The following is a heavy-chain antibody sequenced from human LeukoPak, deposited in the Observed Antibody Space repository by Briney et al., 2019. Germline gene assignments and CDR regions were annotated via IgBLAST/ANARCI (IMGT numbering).Heavy chain of an antibody. D-gene: IGHD3-22*01. J-gene: IGHJ4*02. Sequence: SETLSLTCAVYGGSFSGYYWSWIRQPPGKGLEWIGEINHSGSTNYNPSLKSRVTISADTSKNQFSLKLSSVTAADTAVYYCATQGGYDSSGYYYFDYWGQGTLVTVSS. CDR2: INHSGST. CDR1: GGSFSGYY. V-gene: IGHV4-34*01. CDR3: ATQGGYDSSGYYYFDY.